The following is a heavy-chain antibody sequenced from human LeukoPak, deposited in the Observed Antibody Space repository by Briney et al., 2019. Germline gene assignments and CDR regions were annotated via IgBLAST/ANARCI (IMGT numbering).Heavy chain of an antibody. J-gene: IGHJ6*04. CDR3: ATGMGDCSSTSCHPPFYYYGMDV. V-gene: IGHV1-24*01. Sequence: ASVKVSCKVSGYTLTELSMHWVRQAPGKGLEWMGGFDPEDGETIYAQKFQGRVTMTEDTSTDTAYMELSSLRSEDTAVYYCATGMGDCSSTSCHPPFYYYGMDVWGKGTTVTVSS. D-gene: IGHD2-2*01. CDR1: GYTLTELS. CDR2: FDPEDGET.